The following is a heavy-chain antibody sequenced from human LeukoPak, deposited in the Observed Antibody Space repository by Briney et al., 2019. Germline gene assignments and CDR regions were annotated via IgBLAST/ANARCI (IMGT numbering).Heavy chain of an antibody. CDR2: ISYDGDNK. D-gene: IGHD6-13*01. CDR3: ARAGGQLLHGFGYFEY. Sequence: HPGRSLRLSCAASGFTFSSYVMNWVRQAPGKGLQWVSTISYDGDNKYYVDSVKGRFTISRDNSKNTLYLQMNSLRAEDTAVYYCARAGGQLLHGFGYFEYWGQGTLVTVSS. CDR1: GFTFSSYV. J-gene: IGHJ4*02. V-gene: IGHV3-30*03.